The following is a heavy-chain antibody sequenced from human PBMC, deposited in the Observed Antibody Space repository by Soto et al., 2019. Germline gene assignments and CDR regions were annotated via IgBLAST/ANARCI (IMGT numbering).Heavy chain of an antibody. CDR3: ARCRASGSYYLLDY. D-gene: IGHD3-10*01. J-gene: IGHJ4*02. V-gene: IGHV1-8*01. CDR1: GNTFTSYD. Sequence: QVQLVQSGAEVKKPGASVKVSCKASGNTFTSYDISCVRQATGHGLEWMGWINPNSGNIGYAHKFQGKVTMTRYTAIRTAYMEVSRLRSDDAAVYYCARCRASGSYYLLDYWGQGTLVTVSS. CDR2: INPNSGNI.